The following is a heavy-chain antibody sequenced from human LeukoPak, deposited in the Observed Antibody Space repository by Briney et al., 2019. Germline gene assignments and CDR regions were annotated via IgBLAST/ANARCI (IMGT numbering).Heavy chain of an antibody. J-gene: IGHJ6*03. CDR2: ISSSGSTI. CDR3: ARGSPAVAGGGHYYYYYMDV. V-gene: IGHV3-48*03. CDR1: GFTFSSYE. D-gene: IGHD6-19*01. Sequence: PGGFLRLSCAASGFTFSSYEMNWVRQAPGKGLEWVSYISSSGSTIYYADSVKGRFTVSRDNAKNSLYLQMNSLRAEDTAVYYCARGSPAVAGGGHYYYYYMDVWGKGTTVTISS.